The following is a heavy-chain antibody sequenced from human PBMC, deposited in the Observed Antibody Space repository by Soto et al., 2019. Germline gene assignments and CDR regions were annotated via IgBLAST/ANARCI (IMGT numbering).Heavy chain of an antibody. CDR3: ARDYCPGGVCYTIFDY. CDR1: GFTFSTYP. J-gene: IGHJ4*02. V-gene: IGHV3-64*01. CDR2: ISGNGGST. Sequence: EVQLVESGGTLAQPGGSLRLSCAASGFTFSTYPMHWVRQGPGTGLEYVAGISGNGGSTHYANSVKGRFTISRDNSKNTLYLQMGSLRAEDMAVYYCARDYCPGGVCYTIFDYWGQGTLVTVSS. D-gene: IGHD2-8*02.